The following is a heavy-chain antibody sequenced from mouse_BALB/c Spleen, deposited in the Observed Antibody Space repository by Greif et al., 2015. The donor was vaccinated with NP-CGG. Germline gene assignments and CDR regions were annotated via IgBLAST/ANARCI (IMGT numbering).Heavy chain of an antibody. J-gene: IGHJ4*01. V-gene: IGHV1S81*02. CDR3: TRAGYYPIDY. CDR1: GYTFTSYY. CDR2: INPSNGGT. Sequence: VQLQQSGAELVKPGASVKLSCKASGYTFTSYYMYWVKRRPGQGLEWIGEINPSNGGTNFNEKFKSKATLTVDKSSSTAYMQLSSLTSEDSAVYYCTRAGYYPIDYWGQGASVTVSS.